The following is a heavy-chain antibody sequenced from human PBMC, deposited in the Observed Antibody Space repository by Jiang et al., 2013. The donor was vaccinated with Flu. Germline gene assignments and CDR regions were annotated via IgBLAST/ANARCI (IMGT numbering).Heavy chain of an antibody. CDR2: IYPGDSDT. CDR1: GYSFTSYW. V-gene: IGHV5-51*01. J-gene: IGHJ4*02. Sequence: GAEVKKPGESLKISCKGSGYSFTSYWIGWVRQMPGKGLEWMGIIYPGDSDTRYSPSFQGQVTISADKSISTAYLQWSSLKASDTAMYYCARLAESHAPFDSSGLVGYFDYWGQGTLVTVSS. CDR3: ARLAESHAPFDSSGLVGYFDY. D-gene: IGHD3-22*01.